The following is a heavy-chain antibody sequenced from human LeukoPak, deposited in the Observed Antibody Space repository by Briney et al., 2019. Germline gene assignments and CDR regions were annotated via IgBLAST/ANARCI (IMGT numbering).Heavy chain of an antibody. J-gene: IGHJ4*02. D-gene: IGHD4-23*01. CDR3: ARDRANYGGNSGIDD. Sequence: SGGSLRLSCAASGFTFSSYSFNWVRQAPGKGLEWVSYISRTTSYADSVKGRFTISRDNAKKSLYLQMNSLRAEDTAVYYCARDRANYGGNSGIDDWGQGTLVTVSS. CDR1: GFTFSSYS. V-gene: IGHV3-48*04. CDR2: ISRTT.